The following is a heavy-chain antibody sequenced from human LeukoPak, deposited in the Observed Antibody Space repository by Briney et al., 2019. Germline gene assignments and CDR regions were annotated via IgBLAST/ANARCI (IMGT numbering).Heavy chain of an antibody. V-gene: IGHV1-46*01. CDR3: ARTTVKRFYP. CDR2: INPSGGST. Sequence: GASVKVSCKASGYIFTNFYIHWVRQAAGQGLEWIGIINPSGGSTNYAQKFQGRVTMSRDTSASTVYMELSSLRPEDTAVYYRARTTVKRFYPWGQGTLVIVS. J-gene: IGHJ5*02. D-gene: IGHD1-1*01. CDR1: GYIFTNFY.